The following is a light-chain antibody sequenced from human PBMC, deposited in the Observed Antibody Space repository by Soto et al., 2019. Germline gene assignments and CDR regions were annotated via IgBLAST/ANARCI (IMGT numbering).Light chain of an antibody. V-gene: IGLV2-14*01. CDR3: SSYTSSSTVV. J-gene: IGLJ2*01. CDR1: SSDVGGYNY. Sequence: QSVLTQPASVSGSHGQSITISCTGTSSDVGGYNYVSWYQQHPGKSPKLMIYDVSNRPSGVSNRFSGSKSGNTASLTISGLQAEDEADYYCSSYTSSSTVVFGGGTQLTVL. CDR2: DVS.